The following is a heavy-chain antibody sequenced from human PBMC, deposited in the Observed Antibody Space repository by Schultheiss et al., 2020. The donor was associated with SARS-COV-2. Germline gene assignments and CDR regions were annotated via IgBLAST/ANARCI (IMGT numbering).Heavy chain of an antibody. D-gene: IGHD1-1*01. J-gene: IGHJ5*02. CDR2: IYYSGST. CDR3: ARVVHGPGFDP. Sequence: SQTLSLTCTVSGGSISSSSYYWGWIRQPPGKGLEWIGSIYYSGSTYYNPSLKSRVTISVDTSKNQFSLKLSSVTAADTAVYYCARVVHGPGFDPWGQGTLVTVSS. V-gene: IGHV4-39*07. CDR1: GGSISSSSYY.